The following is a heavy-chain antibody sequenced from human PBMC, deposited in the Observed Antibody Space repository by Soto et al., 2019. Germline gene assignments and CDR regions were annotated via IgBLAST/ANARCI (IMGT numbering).Heavy chain of an antibody. Sequence: EVQLVESGGGLVQPGGSLRLSCAASGFTVSTYYMNWVRQAAGEGLEWVSVVYSGGTTYYADSVRARFTISRDNPTSTLFLPMNSRIAEDTAVYYCARGRPASRDFDSWGQGTLVTVSS. J-gene: IGHJ4*02. CDR2: VYSGGTT. CDR1: GFTVSTYY. V-gene: IGHV3-66*01. D-gene: IGHD6-6*01. CDR3: ARGRPASRDFDS.